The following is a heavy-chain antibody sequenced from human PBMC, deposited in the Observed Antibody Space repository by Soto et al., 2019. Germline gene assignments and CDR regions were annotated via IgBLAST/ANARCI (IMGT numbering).Heavy chain of an antibody. CDR1: GGSISSSSYY. Sequence: PSETLSLTGTVSGGSISSSSYYWGRIRQPPEKGLEWIGSLYYSGSTYYNPSLKSRVTISVDTSKNQFSLKLSSVTAADTAVYYCARLTITGVSGRGKFDYWGQGTLVTVSS. V-gene: IGHV4-39*01. J-gene: IGHJ4*02. CDR3: ARLTITGVSGRGKFDY. CDR2: LYYSGST. D-gene: IGHD1-20*01.